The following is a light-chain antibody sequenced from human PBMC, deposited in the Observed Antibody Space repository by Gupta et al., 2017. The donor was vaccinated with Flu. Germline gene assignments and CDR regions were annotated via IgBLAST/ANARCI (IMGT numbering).Light chain of an antibody. J-gene: IGKJ2*01. V-gene: IGKV1-33*01. CDR3: QEYIYHYLSLT. CDR1: HDIGNY. CDR2: DAS. Sequence: DIQMTQSPSSLSASVGDRVTITCQASHDIGNYVNWYQQKPGKAPQLLIYDASTLETGVPSRFSGGGVGTDFTLIISSLQPEDFATYYCQEYIYHYLSLTFGQGTKLDIK.